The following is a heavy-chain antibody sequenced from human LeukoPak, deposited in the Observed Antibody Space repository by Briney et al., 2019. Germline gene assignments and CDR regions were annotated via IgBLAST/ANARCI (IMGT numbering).Heavy chain of an antibody. Sequence: PGGSLRLSYAASGFTFSSYAMSWVRQAPGKGLEWVSAISGSGGSTYYADSVKGRFTISRDNSKNTLYLQMNSLRAEDTAVYYCAKDPYNDSSGYYYVSWGQGTLVTVSS. D-gene: IGHD3-22*01. CDR2: ISGSGGST. V-gene: IGHV3-23*01. CDR3: AKDPYNDSSGYYYVS. CDR1: GFTFSSYA. J-gene: IGHJ4*02.